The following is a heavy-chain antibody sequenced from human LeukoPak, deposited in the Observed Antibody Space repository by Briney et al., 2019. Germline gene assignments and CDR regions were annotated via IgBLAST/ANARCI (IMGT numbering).Heavy chain of an antibody. Sequence: GGSLRLSCAASGFIFNNYGLIWVRQAPGKGLEWVSAISNDGGGTNYADSVKGRFTISRDNSKNTLYLQMNSLRAEDTAVYYCAKVVGYYYDSIDYWGQGTLVTVSS. CDR1: GFIFNNYG. J-gene: IGHJ4*02. D-gene: IGHD3-22*01. CDR3: AKVVGYYYDSIDY. CDR2: ISNDGGGT. V-gene: IGHV3-23*01.